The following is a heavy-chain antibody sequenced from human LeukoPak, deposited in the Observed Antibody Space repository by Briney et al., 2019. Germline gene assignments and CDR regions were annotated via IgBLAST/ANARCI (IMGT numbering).Heavy chain of an antibody. V-gene: IGHV4-4*07. J-gene: IGHJ4*02. CDR3: ARGRGYDILTGYYSDRLDY. Sequence: PSETLSLTCTVSGGSISSYYWSWTRQPAGKGLEWIGRIYTSGSTNYNPSLKSRVTMSVDTSKNQFSLKLSSVTAADTAVYYCARGRGYDILTGYYSDRLDYWGQGTLVTVSS. D-gene: IGHD3-9*01. CDR2: IYTSGST. CDR1: GGSISSYY.